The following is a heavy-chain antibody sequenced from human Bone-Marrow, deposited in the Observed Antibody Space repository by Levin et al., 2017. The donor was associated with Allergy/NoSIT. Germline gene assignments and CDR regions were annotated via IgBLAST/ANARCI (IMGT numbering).Heavy chain of an antibody. D-gene: IGHD3-16*01. CDR1: GFTFSDHY. J-gene: IGHJ6*02. Sequence: GGSLRLSCATSGFTFSDHYMDWVRQAPGKGLEWLGRITNTGNSDTTKYAASVKGRFTISRDDSQNSLYLQLNSLKTEDTAVYYCADLGRSYGLDVWGQGTTVTVSS. CDR3: ADLGRSYGLDV. V-gene: IGHV3-72*01. CDR2: ITNTGNSDTT.